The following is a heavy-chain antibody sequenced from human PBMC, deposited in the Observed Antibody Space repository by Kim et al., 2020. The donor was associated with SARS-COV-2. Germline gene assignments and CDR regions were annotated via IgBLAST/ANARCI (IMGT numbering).Heavy chain of an antibody. V-gene: IGHV3-30-3*01. Sequence: GGSLRLSCAASGFTFSSYSMHWVRQAPGKGLEWVAVISYDGSNKYYEDAVKGRFTITRDNSKNTLYLQMNSRRAENTAVYYCAREGAYNWDYYFDYCCQG. CDR3: AREGAYNWDYYFDY. CDR2: ISYDGSNK. J-gene: IGHJ4*02. D-gene: IGHD1-7*01. CDR1: GFTFSSYS.